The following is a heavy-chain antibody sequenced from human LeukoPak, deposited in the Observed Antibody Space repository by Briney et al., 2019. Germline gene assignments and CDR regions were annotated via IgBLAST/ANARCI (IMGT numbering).Heavy chain of an antibody. J-gene: IGHJ4*02. CDR2: ISSSGSTI. CDR1: GFSFSSYE. D-gene: IGHD2-8*01. CDR3: ARDYYWYDY. Sequence: GGSLRLSCAASGFSFSSYEMNWVRQAPGKGLELVSYISSSGSTINYADSVKGRFTISRDNAKNSLYLQMNSLRAEDTAVYYCARDYYWYDYWGQGTLVTVSS. V-gene: IGHV3-48*03.